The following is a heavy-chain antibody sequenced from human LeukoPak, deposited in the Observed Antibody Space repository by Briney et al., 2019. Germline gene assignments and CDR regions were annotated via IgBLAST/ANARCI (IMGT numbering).Heavy chain of an antibody. D-gene: IGHD2-2*01. Sequence: ASVKVSCKASGGTFSSYAISWVRQAPGQGLEWMGRIIPIFGTANYAQKFQGRVTITTDESTSTAYMELSSLRSDDTAVYYCALTSLSSSTSWGQGTLVTVSS. J-gene: IGHJ4*02. CDR3: ALTSLSSSTS. V-gene: IGHV1-69*05. CDR1: GGTFSSYA. CDR2: IIPIFGTA.